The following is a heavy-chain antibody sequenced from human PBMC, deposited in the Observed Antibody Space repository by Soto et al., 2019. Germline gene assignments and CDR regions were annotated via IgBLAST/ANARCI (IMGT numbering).Heavy chain of an antibody. J-gene: IGHJ5*01. D-gene: IGHD4-17*01. CDR3: ASNYGDYGRVGLDS. CDR1: GGSINSGGYG. V-gene: IGHV4-30-2*01. Sequence: QLRLQESGSGLVKPSETLSLTCVVSGGSINSGGYGWSWLRQPPGKGLEWIGFISHSGITAYNSSCESRVTSSLSRPSNPFSLRLTLVTAADSAISYCASNYGDYGRVGLDSWGRGTVVTVSS. CDR2: ISHSGIT.